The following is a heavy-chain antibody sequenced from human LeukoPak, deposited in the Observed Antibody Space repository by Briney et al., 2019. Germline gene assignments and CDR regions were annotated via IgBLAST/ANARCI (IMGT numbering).Heavy chain of an antibody. J-gene: IGHJ5*02. CDR1: GGSISSSSYY. Sequence: PSETLSLTCTVSGGSISSSSYYWGWIRQPPGKGLEWIGSIYYSGSTYYNPSLKSRVTISVDTSKNQFSLKLSSVTAADTAVYCCARHGRNYDFWSGPRSDWFDPWGQGTLVTVSS. V-gene: IGHV4-39*01. CDR3: ARHGRNYDFWSGPRSDWFDP. D-gene: IGHD3-3*01. CDR2: IYYSGST.